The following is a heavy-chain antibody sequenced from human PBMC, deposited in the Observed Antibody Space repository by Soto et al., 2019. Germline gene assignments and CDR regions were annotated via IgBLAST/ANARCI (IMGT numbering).Heavy chain of an antibody. CDR2: IIPILNSP. CDR3: AREAPYCTSATCPKFYDMDV. V-gene: IGHV1-69*01. CDR1: GGTFGSYA. Sequence: QVQLVQSGAEVKKPGSSVKVSCKASGGTFGSYAITWVRRAPGQGLEWLGGIIPILNSPAYAQKFKARVVITADEITNTAYMESNSLRFDDTAVYYCAREAPYCTSATCPKFYDMDVWGQGTTVTVAS. J-gene: IGHJ6*02. D-gene: IGHD2-2*01.